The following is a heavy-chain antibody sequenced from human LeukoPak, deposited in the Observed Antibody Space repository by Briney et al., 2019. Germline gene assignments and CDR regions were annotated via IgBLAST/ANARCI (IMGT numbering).Heavy chain of an antibody. CDR1: GFTFSSYA. V-gene: IGHV3-23*01. D-gene: IGHD3-3*01. Sequence: GESLRLSCAASGFTFSSYAMSWVRQAPGKGLEWVSGISGSGGSTYYADSVKGRFTISRDNAKNSLYLQMNSLRAEDTAVYYCASQGFWSGYYLYDSWGQGTLVTVSS. CDR2: ISGSGGST. J-gene: IGHJ4*02. CDR3: ASQGFWSGYYLYDS.